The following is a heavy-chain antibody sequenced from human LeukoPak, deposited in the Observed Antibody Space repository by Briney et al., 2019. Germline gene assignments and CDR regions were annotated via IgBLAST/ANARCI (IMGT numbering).Heavy chain of an antibody. Sequence: PSETLSLTCAVYGGPFTGYFWSWIRQPPGKGLEWIGEINHGGSINYNPSLKSRVTISRDTSKNQFSLNLYSVTAADTAVNYCAKVYSSSSRDSFDVWGPGTMVTVSS. D-gene: IGHD6-6*01. CDR2: INHGGSI. CDR3: AKVYSSSSRDSFDV. V-gene: IGHV4-34*01. CDR1: GGPFTGYF. J-gene: IGHJ3*01.